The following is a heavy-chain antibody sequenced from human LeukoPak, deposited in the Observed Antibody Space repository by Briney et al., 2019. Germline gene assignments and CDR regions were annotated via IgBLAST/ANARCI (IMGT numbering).Heavy chain of an antibody. Sequence: PSETLSLTCTVSGYSISTGYYWDWIRQPPGKGLEWIGTFYHGGSTYYNPSLKSRVTISVDTSKNQFSLKLSSVTAADTAVYYCARRPIPLYDYVWGSYRHGYIDYWGQGTLVTVSS. V-gene: IGHV4-38-2*02. D-gene: IGHD3-16*02. CDR3: ARRPIPLYDYVWGSYRHGYIDY. J-gene: IGHJ4*02. CDR1: GYSISTGYY. CDR2: FYHGGST.